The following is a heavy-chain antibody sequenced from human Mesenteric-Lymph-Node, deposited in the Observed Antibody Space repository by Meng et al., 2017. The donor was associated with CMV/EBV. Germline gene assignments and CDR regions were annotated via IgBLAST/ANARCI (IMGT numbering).Heavy chain of an antibody. D-gene: IGHD4-23*01. V-gene: IGHV3-48*04. CDR3: ARDRESYGGAYDY. J-gene: IGHJ4*02. Sequence: GESLKISSAASGFTFKTSSMNWVRQAPGKGLEWVSYISSTGTTIYADSVRGRFTTSRDNAKNSLFLQMSSLRADDTAVYYCARDRESYGGAYDYWGQGTLVTVSS. CDR1: GFTFKTSS. CDR2: ISSTGTTI.